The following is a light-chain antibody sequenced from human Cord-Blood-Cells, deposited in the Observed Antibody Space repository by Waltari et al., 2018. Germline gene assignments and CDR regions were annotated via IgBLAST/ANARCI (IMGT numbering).Light chain of an antibody. CDR1: SSNIGNND. CDR2: ENN. J-gene: IGLJ3*02. V-gene: IGLV1-51*02. Sequence: QSVLTQPPSVSAAPGQKVTISRAGSSSNIGNNDVSWYQQLPGTAPKLLIYENNKRPSGIPDRFSGSKSGTSATLGITGLQTGDEADYYCGTWDSSLSAGWVFGGGTKLTVL. CDR3: GTWDSSLSAGWV.